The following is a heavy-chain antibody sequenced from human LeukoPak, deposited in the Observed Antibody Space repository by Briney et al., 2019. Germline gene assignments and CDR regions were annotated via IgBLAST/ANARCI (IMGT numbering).Heavy chain of an antibody. CDR1: GYSFTRSW. V-gene: IGHV5-51*01. CDR3: ARLAPGYCSGSDGTKRSCWLDP. J-gene: IGHJ5*02. CDR2: IYPGDSVT. D-gene: IGHD2-15*01. Sequence: GESLKTSCRGSGYSFTRSWIDWVRQMPGKGLEWMGIIYPGDSVTRYSPSFQGQVTISADKSISTAYLQWSSLKASDTAMYYCARLAPGYCSGSDGTKRSCWLDPWGQGTLVTVSS.